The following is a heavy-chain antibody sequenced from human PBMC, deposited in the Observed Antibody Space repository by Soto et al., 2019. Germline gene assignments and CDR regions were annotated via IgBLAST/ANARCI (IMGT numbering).Heavy chain of an antibody. J-gene: IGHJ4*02. Sequence: RASVKVSCKASGGTFSSYAISWVRQAPGQGLEWMGGIIPIFGTANYAQKFQGRVTITADESTSTAYMELSSLRSEDTAVYYCARGMTERSNGSPMDYWGQGTLVTVSS. V-gene: IGHV1-69*13. CDR3: ARGMTERSNGSPMDY. CDR2: IIPIFGTA. CDR1: GGTFSSYA. D-gene: IGHD1-26*01.